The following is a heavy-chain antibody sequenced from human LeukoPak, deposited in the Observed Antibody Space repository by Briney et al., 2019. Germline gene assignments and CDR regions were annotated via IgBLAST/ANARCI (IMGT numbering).Heavy chain of an antibody. CDR3: ARVWSSTGDLNY. Sequence: GGSLRLSCAASGFTFSSYAMSWVRQAPGKGLEWVSRINTDGSSTSYADSVKGRFTISRDNAKNTLYLQMNSLRAEDTAVYYCARVWSSTGDLNYWGQGTLVTVSS. CDR2: INTDGSST. J-gene: IGHJ4*02. V-gene: IGHV3-74*01. CDR1: GFTFSSYA. D-gene: IGHD7-27*01.